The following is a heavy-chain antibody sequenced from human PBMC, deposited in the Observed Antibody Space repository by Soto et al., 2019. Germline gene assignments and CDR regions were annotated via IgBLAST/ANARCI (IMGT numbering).Heavy chain of an antibody. CDR2: INPNSGGT. V-gene: IGHV1-2*04. CDR3: ARDINWFGELLGPKDV. D-gene: IGHD3-10*01. J-gene: IGHJ6*04. CDR1: GYTFTGYY. Sequence: ASVKVSCKASGYTFTGYYMHWVRQAPGQGLEWMGWINPNSGGTNYAQKFQGWVTMTRDTSISTAYMELSRLRSDDTAVYYCARDINWFGELLGPKDVWGKGTMVTVSS.